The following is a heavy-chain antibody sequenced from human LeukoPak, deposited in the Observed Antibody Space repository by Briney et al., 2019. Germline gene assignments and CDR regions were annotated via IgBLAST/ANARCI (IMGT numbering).Heavy chain of an antibody. CDR2: IKSKCDGGTI. J-gene: IGHJ4*02. CDR3: TTRRQDGW. Sequence: GGSLRLSCVGSGFTFSDAWMSWVRQAPGKGLEWVGRIKSKCDGGTIDYAAPVKGRFTISRDDSRNTLYLQMNRLKTEDTAVYYCTTRRQDGWWGQGTLVTVS. CDR1: GFTFSDAW. V-gene: IGHV3-15*01. D-gene: IGHD2-15*01.